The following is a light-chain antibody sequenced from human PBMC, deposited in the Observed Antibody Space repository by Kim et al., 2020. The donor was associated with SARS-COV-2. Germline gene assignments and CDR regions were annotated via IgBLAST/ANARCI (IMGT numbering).Light chain of an antibody. J-gene: IGLJ2*01. V-gene: IGLV2-14*03. CDR1: CSDVGRDKY. CDR3: SSFARGGTLL. CDR2: DVS. Sequence: GQSISIPGTGTCSDVGRDKYVSWYQQHPGKVPQVIIFDVSDRPSGVSNRFSASKSGNTASLTISGLQAEDEADYYCSSFARGGTLLFGGGTQLTVL.